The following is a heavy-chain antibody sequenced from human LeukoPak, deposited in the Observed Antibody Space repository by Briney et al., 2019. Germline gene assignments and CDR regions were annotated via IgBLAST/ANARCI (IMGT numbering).Heavy chain of an antibody. CDR3: ARDNDDGDYVGWFNP. CDR2: IYYSGTT. J-gene: IGHJ5*02. Sequence: PSQTLSLTCTVSGASITSGFYYWSWLRQSPGKGLEWIGYIYYSGTTYYSPSLKSRLTISLDTSKNHLSLKLTSVIAADTAIYYCARDNDDGDYVGWFNPSGPGTLVTVSS. V-gene: IGHV4-30-4*01. CDR1: GASITSGFYY. D-gene: IGHD4-17*01.